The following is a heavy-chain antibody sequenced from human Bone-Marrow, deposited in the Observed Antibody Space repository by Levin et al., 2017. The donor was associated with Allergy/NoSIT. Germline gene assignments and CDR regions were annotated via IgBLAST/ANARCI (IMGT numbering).Heavy chain of an antibody. CDR3: AQDRHVAVSLFHI. J-gene: IGHJ3*02. Sequence: GGSLRLSCAASGFTFSSYEMNWVRQAPGKGLEWVSYISSSGSSIYYADSGKGRFTISRDNSKNTLYLQMNSLRAEDTGVYFCAQDRHVAVSLFHIWGQGTTVIVSS. CDR1: GFTFSSYE. D-gene: IGHD2-15*01. V-gene: IGHV3-48*03. CDR2: ISSSGSSI.